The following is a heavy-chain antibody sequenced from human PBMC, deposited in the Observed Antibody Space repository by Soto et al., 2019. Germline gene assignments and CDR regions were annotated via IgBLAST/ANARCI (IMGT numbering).Heavy chain of an antibody. J-gene: IGHJ4*02. CDR1: GFTFGASA. CDR2: ISSGSSDI. CDR3: VRDLGCISESCHGHFDH. V-gene: IGHV3-21*06. Sequence: PGGSLRLSCAASGFTFGASALQWVRQASGKGLEWLAYISSGSSDIYYGDSVKGRVTISRDNAQNSVYLQLENLRDADTAVYYCVRDLGCISESCHGHFDHWGRGTLVTVSS. D-gene: IGHD3-3*02.